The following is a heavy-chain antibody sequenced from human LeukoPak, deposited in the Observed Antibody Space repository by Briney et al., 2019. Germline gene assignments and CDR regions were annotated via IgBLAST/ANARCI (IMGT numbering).Heavy chain of an antibody. CDR2: IYSGGST. CDR1: GFTVGSSY. J-gene: IGHJ5*01. D-gene: IGHD3-9*01. CDR3: PRSGVLRNFGNS. V-gene: IGHV3-66*01. Sequence: GGSLRLSCAASGFTVGSSYMTWVRQAPGKGLEWVSVIYSGGSTYYADSVKGRFNISRDVSKNTVYLRMKSLRADDTAVYYCPRSGVLRNFGNSWGQEPWSPSPQ.